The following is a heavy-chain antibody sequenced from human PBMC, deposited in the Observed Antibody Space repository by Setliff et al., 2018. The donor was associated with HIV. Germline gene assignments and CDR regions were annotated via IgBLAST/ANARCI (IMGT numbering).Heavy chain of an antibody. CDR3: ARVYIHVFDI. V-gene: IGHV1-2*02. CDR1: GYTFTDNY. J-gene: IGHJ3*02. Sequence: GASVKVSCKASGYTFTDNYIHWVRQAPGQGLEWMAWINAASGVTNYAQNFQGRVTVARDTSINTVYLEVNGLKSDDTAVYYCARVYIHVFDIWGQVTMVTVSS. CDR2: INAASGVT.